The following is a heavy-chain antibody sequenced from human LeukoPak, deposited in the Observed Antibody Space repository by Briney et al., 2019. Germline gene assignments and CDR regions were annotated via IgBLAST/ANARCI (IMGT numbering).Heavy chain of an antibody. Sequence: SVKVSCKASGGTFSSYAISWVRQAPGQGLEWMGGIIPIFGTANYAQKFQGRVTITTDESTSTAYMELSSQRSEDTAVYYCARGPKGYSYGYEYYFDYWGQGTLVTVSS. V-gene: IGHV1-69*05. D-gene: IGHD5-18*01. J-gene: IGHJ4*02. CDR3: ARGPKGYSYGYEYYFDY. CDR1: GGTFSSYA. CDR2: IIPIFGTA.